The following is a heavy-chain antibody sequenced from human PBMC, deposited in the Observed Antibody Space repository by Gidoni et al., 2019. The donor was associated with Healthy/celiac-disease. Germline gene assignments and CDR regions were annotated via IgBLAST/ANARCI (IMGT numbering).Heavy chain of an antibody. Sequence: QVQLQESGPGLVKPSQTLSLTCTVPGGSISSASYYWSWIRQPAGKGLEWIGRIYTSGSTNYNPSLKSRVTISVDTSKNQFSLKLSSVTAADTAVYYCAREGATIGNWFDPWGQGTLVTVSS. CDR2: IYTSGST. D-gene: IGHD5-12*01. V-gene: IGHV4-61*02. J-gene: IGHJ5*02. CDR3: AREGATIGNWFDP. CDR1: GGSISSASYY.